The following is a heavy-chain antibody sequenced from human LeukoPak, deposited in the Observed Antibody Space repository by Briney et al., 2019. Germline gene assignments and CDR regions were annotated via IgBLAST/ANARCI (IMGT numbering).Heavy chain of an antibody. Sequence: GGSLRLSCSASGFTFKSYAMHWVRQAPGKGLEYVSSINTNGANTYYADSVKGRFTISRDNSKNTLYLQMNSLRAEDTAVYYCAREIIGYCSGGSCYGGVFDYWGQGTLVTVSS. D-gene: IGHD2-15*01. V-gene: IGHV3-64*04. CDR2: INTNGANT. J-gene: IGHJ4*02. CDR1: GFTFKSYA. CDR3: AREIIGYCSGGSCYGGVFDY.